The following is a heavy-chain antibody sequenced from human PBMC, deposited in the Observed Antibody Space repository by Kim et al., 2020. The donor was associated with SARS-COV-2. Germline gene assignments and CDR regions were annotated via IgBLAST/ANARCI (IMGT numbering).Heavy chain of an antibody. J-gene: IGHJ6*02. CDR3: ARDRGWMTWMTTDPFDYYYGMDV. Sequence: SETLSLTCTVSGGSISSYYWSWIRQPPGKGLEWIGYIYYSGSTNYNPSLKSRVTISVDTSKNQFSLKLSSVTAADTAVYYCARDRGWMTWMTTDPFDYYYGMDVWGQGTTVTVSS. D-gene: IGHD4-17*01. CDR2: IYYSGST. V-gene: IGHV4-59*01. CDR1: GGSISSYY.